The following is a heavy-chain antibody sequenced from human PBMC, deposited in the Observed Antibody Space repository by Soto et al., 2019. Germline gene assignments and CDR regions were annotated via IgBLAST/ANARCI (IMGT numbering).Heavy chain of an antibody. CDR1: GFSLTTSGLA. CDR2: IYWDDDK. V-gene: IGHV2-5*02. CDR3: VRRRRLCDGGNCYYSWCDP. D-gene: IGHD2-15*01. J-gene: IGHJ5*02. Sequence: QITLKESGPTLVKPTQTLTLTCTFSGFSLTTSGLAEGWIRQPPGRALGWLALIYWDDDKSYSPSLQSRPPITKDTAKSQGVLTMTNMDPVDTATYYCVRRRRLCDGGNCYYSWCDPWGQGALVTV.